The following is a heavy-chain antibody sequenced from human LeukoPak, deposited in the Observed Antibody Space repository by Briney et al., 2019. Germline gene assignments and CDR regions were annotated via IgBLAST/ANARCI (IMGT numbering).Heavy chain of an antibody. Sequence: GGSLRLSCAASGFTVSNNYMIWVRQAPGKGLEWVSVIFSGGTTDYADSVKGRFTISRDNAKNSLYLQMNSLRAEDTAVYYCARGPDGYSDYWGQGTLVTVSS. V-gene: IGHV3-66*01. CDR1: GFTVSNNY. CDR2: IFSGGTT. CDR3: ARGPDGYSDY. J-gene: IGHJ4*02. D-gene: IGHD5-24*01.